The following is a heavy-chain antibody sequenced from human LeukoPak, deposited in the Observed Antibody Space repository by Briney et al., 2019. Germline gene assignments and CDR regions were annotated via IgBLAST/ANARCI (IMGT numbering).Heavy chain of an antibody. CDR3: ARGQGYSYGYEWFDP. CDR2: INHSGST. CDR1: GGSFGGYY. D-gene: IGHD5-18*01. Sequence: SETLSLTCAVYGGSFGGYYWSWIRQPPGKGLEWIGEINHSGSTNYNPSLKSRVTISVDTSKNQFSLKLSSVTAADTAVYYCARGQGYSYGYEWFDPWGQGTLVTVSS. V-gene: IGHV4-34*01. J-gene: IGHJ5*02.